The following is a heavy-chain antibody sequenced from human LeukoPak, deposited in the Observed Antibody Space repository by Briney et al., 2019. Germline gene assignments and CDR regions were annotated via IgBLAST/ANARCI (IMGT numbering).Heavy chain of an antibody. D-gene: IGHD2-2*01. CDR1: GFTVSSNY. V-gene: IGHV3-11*04. J-gene: IGHJ4*02. CDR3: ARVFIVVVPATSVVFYFDY. CDR2: ISSSGSTI. Sequence: GGSLRLSCAASGFTVSSNYMSWVRQAPGKGLEWVSYISSSGSTIYYADFVKGRFTISRDNAKNSLYLQMNSLRAEDTAVYYCARVFIVVVPATSVVFYFDYWGQGTLVTVSS.